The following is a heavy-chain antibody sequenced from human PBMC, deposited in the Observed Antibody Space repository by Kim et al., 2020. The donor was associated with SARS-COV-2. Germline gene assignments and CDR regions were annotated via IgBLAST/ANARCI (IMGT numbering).Heavy chain of an antibody. Sequence: GESLKISCKASGYNFNTSWIGWVRQMPGKGLDWMGIIYPRDSDTRYGLSFEGQVTISADKSTTTAYLQWSGLKASDTAMYYCVRRNSGSYSGSYSWGQGTLVTVSS. V-gene: IGHV5-51*01. CDR2: IYPRDSDT. D-gene: IGHD3-10*01. CDR3: VRRNSGSYSGSYS. CDR1: GYNFNTSW. J-gene: IGHJ4*02.